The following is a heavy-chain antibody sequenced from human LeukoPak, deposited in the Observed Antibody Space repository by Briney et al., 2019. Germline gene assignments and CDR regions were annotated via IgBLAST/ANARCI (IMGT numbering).Heavy chain of an antibody. V-gene: IGHV4-59*01. Sequence: SETLSLTCTVSGGSISYYYWSWIRQPPGKGLEWIGYINYSGSTNYTNYNPSLKSRVTISVDTSKNQFSLKLSSLTAADTAVYYCASFLVSNAFDIWGQGTMVTVSS. CDR2: INYSGSTNYT. J-gene: IGHJ3*02. D-gene: IGHD5/OR15-5a*01. CDR1: GGSISYYY. CDR3: ASFLVSNAFDI.